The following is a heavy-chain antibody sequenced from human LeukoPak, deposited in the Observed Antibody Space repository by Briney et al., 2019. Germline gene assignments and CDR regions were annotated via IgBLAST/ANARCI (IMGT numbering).Heavy chain of an antibody. J-gene: IGHJ4*02. CDR2: IYHSGST. Sequence: SEPLSLTCAVSVYSISSGYYWGWIRQPPGKGLEWIGSIYHSGSTYYNPSLESRVTISVDTSKNQFSLKLSSVTAADTAVYYCARDLSGSYQILDYWGQGTLVTVSS. D-gene: IGHD1-26*01. V-gene: IGHV4-38-2*02. CDR1: VYSISSGYY. CDR3: ARDLSGSYQILDY.